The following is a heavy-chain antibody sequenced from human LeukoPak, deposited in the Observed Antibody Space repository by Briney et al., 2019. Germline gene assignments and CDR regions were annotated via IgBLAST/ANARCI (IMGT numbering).Heavy chain of an antibody. V-gene: IGHV3-21*01. CDR1: GFTFSTYS. CDR2: ITSSSSHI. Sequence: GGSLRLSCAASGFTFSTYSLNWVRQAPGKGLEWVSSITSSSSHIYYADSVKSRFTTSSDNAKNSLYLQMNSLRADDTAVYYCARDARDCTSSNCYFDYWGQGAPVTVSS. D-gene: IGHD2-2*01. CDR3: ARDARDCTSSNCYFDY. J-gene: IGHJ4*02.